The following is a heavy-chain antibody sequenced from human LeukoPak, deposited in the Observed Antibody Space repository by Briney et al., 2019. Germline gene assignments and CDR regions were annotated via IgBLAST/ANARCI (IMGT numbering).Heavy chain of an antibody. J-gene: IGHJ6*04. V-gene: IGHV4-59*08. CDR1: GDSLSDNY. CDR2: ISSSGTA. CDR3: ARHVYGKGMYV. D-gene: IGHD4-17*01. Sequence: PSETLSLTCTVSGDSLSDNYWGWIRQPLGKGLECVGYISSSGTAYNPSLKSRLTISKDTSKSQFSLTPSSVTAADTAVYYCARHVYGKGMYVWGKGTTVTVSS.